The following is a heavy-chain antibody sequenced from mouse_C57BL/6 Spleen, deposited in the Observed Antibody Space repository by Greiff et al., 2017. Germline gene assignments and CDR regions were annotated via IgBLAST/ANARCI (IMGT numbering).Heavy chain of an antibody. CDR2: IYPGSGNT. CDR3: ARGELGSFDY. CDR1: GYSFTSYY. D-gene: IGHD4-1*01. Sequence: QVQLKQSGPELVKPGASVKISCKASGYSFTSYYIHWVKQRPGQGLEWIGWIYPGSGNTKYNEKFKGKATLTADTSSSTAYMQLSSLTSEDSAVYYCARGELGSFDYWGQGTTLTVSS. V-gene: IGHV1-66*01. J-gene: IGHJ2*01.